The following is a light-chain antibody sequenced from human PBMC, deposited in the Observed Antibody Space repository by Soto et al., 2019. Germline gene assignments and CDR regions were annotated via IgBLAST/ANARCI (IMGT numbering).Light chain of an antibody. J-gene: IGLJ1*01. CDR3: CSYARRSTSYYV. Sequence: QAALTQPASVSGSPGQSITISCTGTSSDVGSYNLVSWYQQHPGKAPKLMIYEVSKRPSGVSNRFSGSKSGNTASLTISGLQAEDEADYYCCSYARRSTSYYVFGPGTKLTVL. V-gene: IGLV2-23*02. CDR2: EVS. CDR1: SSDVGSYNL.